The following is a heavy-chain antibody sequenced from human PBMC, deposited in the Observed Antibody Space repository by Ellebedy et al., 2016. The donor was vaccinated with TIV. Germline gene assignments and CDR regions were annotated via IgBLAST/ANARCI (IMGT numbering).Heavy chain of an antibody. CDR3: VAITPLPFLRFDF. CDR2: MNPKSGRT. V-gene: IGHV1-8*02. D-gene: IGHD2-21*02. CDR1: GYTFTGYF. J-gene: IGHJ4*01. Sequence: ASVKVSXKASGYTFTGYFIHWVRQAPGQGLEWMGWMNPKSGRTGYAQKFRGRLTMTRDTAISTAYMELSSLRSDDTAVYYCVAITPLPFLRFDFWGHGSLVTVSS.